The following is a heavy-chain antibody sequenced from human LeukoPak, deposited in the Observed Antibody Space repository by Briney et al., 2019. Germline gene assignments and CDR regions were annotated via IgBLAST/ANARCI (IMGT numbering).Heavy chain of an antibody. D-gene: IGHD2-15*01. V-gene: IGHV1-18*01. Sequence: ASVKVSCKASGHTFTSYGISWVRQAPGQGLEWMGWISAYNGNTNYAQKLQGRVTMTTDTSTSTAYMELRSLRSDDTAVYYCARDLGYCSGGSCLPDYWGQGTLVTVSS. CDR2: ISAYNGNT. CDR3: ARDLGYCSGGSCLPDY. CDR1: GHTFTSYG. J-gene: IGHJ4*02.